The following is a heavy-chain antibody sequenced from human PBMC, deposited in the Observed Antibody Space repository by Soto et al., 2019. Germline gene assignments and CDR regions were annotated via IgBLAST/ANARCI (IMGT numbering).Heavy chain of an antibody. CDR1: GDSVSSNSAA. CDR2: TYYRSKWYN. J-gene: IGHJ6*03. Sequence: KQSQTLSLTCAISGDSVSSNSAAWNWIRQSPSRGLEWLGRTYYRSKWYNDYAVSVKSRITINPDTSKNQFSLQLNSVTPEDTAVYYCARRARGGQTYYYYYYMDVWGKGTTVTVSS. V-gene: IGHV6-1*01. D-gene: IGHD3-16*01. CDR3: ARRARGGQTYYYYYYMDV.